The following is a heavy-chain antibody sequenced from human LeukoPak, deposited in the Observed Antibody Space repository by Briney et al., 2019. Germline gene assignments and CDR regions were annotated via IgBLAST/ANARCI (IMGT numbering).Heavy chain of an antibody. J-gene: IGHJ4*02. Sequence: GGSLRLSCAASGFISSSYWMHWVRQPPGKGLVYIACINTDGFSTSYADSVKGRFTISRDNAKNTLYLQMNSLRAEDTAVYYCARSRTYGGYGRGLDYWGQGTLVTVSS. CDR3: ARSRTYGGYGRGLDY. V-gene: IGHV3-74*01. D-gene: IGHD4-17*01. CDR2: INTDGFST. CDR1: GFISSSYW.